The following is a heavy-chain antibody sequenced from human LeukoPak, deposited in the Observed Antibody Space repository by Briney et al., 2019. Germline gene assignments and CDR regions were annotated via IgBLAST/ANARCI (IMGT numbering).Heavy chain of an antibody. CDR3: ATKDGYYFDY. CDR2: INSDGSNR. CDR1: GFTFSNYW. D-gene: IGHD5-24*01. J-gene: IGHJ4*02. V-gene: IGHV3-74*01. Sequence: GGSLRLSCAASGFTFSNYWMRWVRQAPGKGLVWVSNINSDGSNRNYADSVKGRFTISRDNAKNTLYLQMNSLTAEDTAVYYCATKDGYYFDYWGQGTLVTVSS.